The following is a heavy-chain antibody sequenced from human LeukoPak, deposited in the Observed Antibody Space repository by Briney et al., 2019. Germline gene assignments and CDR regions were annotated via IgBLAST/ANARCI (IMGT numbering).Heavy chain of an antibody. Sequence: GGSLRLSCAASGFTFSNYAMSWVRQAPGKGLEWGSGISGSGGGTDYADSVKGGFTISRDNSKNTLYLQMNSLRAEETAVYYCAGYCSGGSCFRAHYYYYYGLDVWGKGTTVTVSS. V-gene: IGHV3-23*01. D-gene: IGHD2-15*01. CDR1: GFTFSNYA. CDR3: AGYCSGGSCFRAHYYYYYGLDV. CDR2: ISGSGGGT. J-gene: IGHJ6*04.